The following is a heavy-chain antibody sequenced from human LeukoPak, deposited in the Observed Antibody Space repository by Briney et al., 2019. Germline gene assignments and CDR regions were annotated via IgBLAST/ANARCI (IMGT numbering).Heavy chain of an antibody. Sequence: SETLSLTCTVSGGSISSSSYYWGWIRQTPGKGLEWIGSIYYSGSTYYNPSLKSRVTISVDTSKNQFSLKLSSVTAADTAVYYCAAPRSGWLYWGQGTLVTVSS. V-gene: IGHV4-39*01. CDR1: GGSISSSSYY. J-gene: IGHJ4*02. CDR3: AAPRSGWLY. CDR2: IYYSGST. D-gene: IGHD6-19*01.